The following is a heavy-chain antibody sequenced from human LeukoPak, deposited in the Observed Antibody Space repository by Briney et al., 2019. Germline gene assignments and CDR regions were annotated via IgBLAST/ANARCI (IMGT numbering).Heavy chain of an antibody. V-gene: IGHV1-2*02. CDR2: INPNSGGT. Sequence: GASVKVSCKASGYTFTGYYMHWVRQAPGQGLEWMGWINPNSGGTNYAQKFQGRVTMTRDTSISTAYMELSRLRSEDTAVYYCAASQEYYDYVWGSYRPTFDYWGQGTLVTVSS. CDR1: GYTFTGYY. CDR3: AASQEYYDYVWGSYRPTFDY. J-gene: IGHJ4*02. D-gene: IGHD3-16*02.